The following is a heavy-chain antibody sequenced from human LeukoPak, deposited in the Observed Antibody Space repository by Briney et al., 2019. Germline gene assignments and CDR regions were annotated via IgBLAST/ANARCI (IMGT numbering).Heavy chain of an antibody. J-gene: IGHJ3*02. Sequence: HPGGSLRLSCAASGFTFSSYAMSWVRQAPGKGLEWVSAISGSGGSTYYADSVKGRFTISRDNAKNSLYLQMNSLRAEDTAVYYCARINYYDSSGYYYDDAFDIWVQGTMVTVSS. CDR1: GFTFSSYA. CDR3: ARINYYDSSGYYYDDAFDI. V-gene: IGHV3-23*01. CDR2: ISGSGGST. D-gene: IGHD3-22*01.